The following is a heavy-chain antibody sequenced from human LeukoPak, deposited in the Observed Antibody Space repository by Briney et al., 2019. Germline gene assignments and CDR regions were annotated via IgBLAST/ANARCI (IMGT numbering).Heavy chain of an antibody. CDR1: GGSFSGYY. CDR3: ARGTSNYDILTGYYPAASIDY. D-gene: IGHD3-9*01. J-gene: IGHJ4*02. V-gene: IGHV4-34*01. Sequence: SETLSLTCAVYGGSFSGYYWSWIRQPPGKGLEWIGEINHSGSTNYNPSLKSRVTISVDKSKNQFSLKLSSVTAADTAVYYCARGTSNYDILTGYYPAASIDYWGQGTLVTVSS. CDR2: INHSGST.